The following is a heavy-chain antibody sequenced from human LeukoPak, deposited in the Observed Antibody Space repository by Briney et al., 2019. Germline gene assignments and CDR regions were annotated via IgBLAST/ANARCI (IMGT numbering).Heavy chain of an antibody. D-gene: IGHD2-15*01. Sequence: GGSLRLSCATSGFTFSSYTINWVRQAPGKGLEWVSSISSSSSYIYYADSVKGRFTISRDNSKNSLYLQMNSLRAEDTAVYYCARCGGCQSYGLDVWGRGTTVTVSS. J-gene: IGHJ6*02. CDR1: GFTFSSYT. CDR3: ARCGGCQSYGLDV. V-gene: IGHV3-21*01. CDR2: ISSSSSYI.